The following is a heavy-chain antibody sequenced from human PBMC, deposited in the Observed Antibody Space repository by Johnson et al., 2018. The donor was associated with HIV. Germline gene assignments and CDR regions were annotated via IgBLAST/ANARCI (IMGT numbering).Heavy chain of an antibody. CDR1: GFTFSSYG. CDR3: AKDAYDYGDYGAFDI. V-gene: IGHV3-30*02. CDR2: IRYDGSNK. J-gene: IGHJ3*02. Sequence: QVQVVESGGGVVQPGRSLRLSCAVSGFTFSSYGMHWVRQAPGKGLEWVAFIRYDGSNKYYADSVKGRFTISRDNSKNTLYLQMNSLRAEDTAVYYCAKDAYDYGDYGAFDIWGQGTMVTVYS. D-gene: IGHD4-17*01.